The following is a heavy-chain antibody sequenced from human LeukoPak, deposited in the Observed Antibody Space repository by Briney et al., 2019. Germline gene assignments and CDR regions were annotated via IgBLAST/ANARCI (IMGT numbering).Heavy chain of an antibody. J-gene: IGHJ4*02. Sequence: ASVKDSCKASGGTFSSYAISWVRQAPGQGLEWMGGIIPIFGTANYAQKFQGRVTITTDESTSTAYMELSSLRSEDTAAYYCARDITVAGNRFDYWGQGTLVTVSS. CDR1: GGTFSSYA. V-gene: IGHV1-69*05. D-gene: IGHD6-19*01. CDR2: IIPIFGTA. CDR3: ARDITVAGNRFDY.